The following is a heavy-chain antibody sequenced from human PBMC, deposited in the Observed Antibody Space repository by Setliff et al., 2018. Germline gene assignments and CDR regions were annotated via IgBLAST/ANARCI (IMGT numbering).Heavy chain of an antibody. V-gene: IGHV1-3*01. CDR1: GYTFSSYG. CDR3: ASADVVVAP. Sequence: ASVKVSCKASGYTFSSYGVHWVRQAPGQRLEWMGWINAANGNTKYSQKFQGRVTITRDTSASTVYVELSSLRYEDTAVFYCASADVVVAPWGQGTLVTVSS. D-gene: IGHD2-21*01. CDR2: INAANGNT. J-gene: IGHJ4*02.